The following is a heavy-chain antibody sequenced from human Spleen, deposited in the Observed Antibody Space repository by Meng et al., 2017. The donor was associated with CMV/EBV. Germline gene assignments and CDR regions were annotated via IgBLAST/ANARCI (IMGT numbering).Heavy chain of an antibody. J-gene: IGHJ4*02. CDR1: GFIFSNYA. Sequence: GGSLRLSCAASGFIFSNYALSWVRQAPGKGLEWVSTFSDSAGNTYYADPVKGRFTISRDNSKNTLYLQMNSLRAEDTAVYYCAKCRSGIAAALNYWGQGTLVTVSS. CDR3: AKCRSGIAAALNY. CDR2: FSDSAGNT. D-gene: IGHD6-13*01. V-gene: IGHV3-23*01.